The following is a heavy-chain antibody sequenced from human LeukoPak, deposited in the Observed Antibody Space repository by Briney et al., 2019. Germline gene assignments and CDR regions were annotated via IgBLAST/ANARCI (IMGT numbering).Heavy chain of an antibody. CDR2: INSDGSST. V-gene: IGHV3-74*01. D-gene: IGHD3-16*01. Sequence: PGGSLRLSCAASGFTFSSYWMHWVRQAPGKGLVWVSRINSDGSSTSYADSVKGRFTISRDNAKNTLYLQMNSLRAEDTAVYYCASLNYDYVGEESNADYWGQGTLVTVSS. J-gene: IGHJ4*02. CDR3: ASLNYDYVGEESNADY. CDR1: GFTFSSYW.